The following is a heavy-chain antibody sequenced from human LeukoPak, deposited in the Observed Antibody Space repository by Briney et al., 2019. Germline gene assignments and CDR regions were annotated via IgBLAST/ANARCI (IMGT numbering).Heavy chain of an antibody. CDR3: AREIAAANNWFDP. V-gene: IGHV1-8*01. CDR1: GYTFTSYD. J-gene: IGHJ5*02. D-gene: IGHD6-13*01. Sequence: ASVKVSCKASGYTFTSYDINWVRQATGQGLEWMGWMNPNSGNTGYAQKFQGRVTMTRNTSISTAYMELRSLRSDDTAVYYCAREIAAANNWFDPWGQGTLVTVSS. CDR2: MNPNSGNT.